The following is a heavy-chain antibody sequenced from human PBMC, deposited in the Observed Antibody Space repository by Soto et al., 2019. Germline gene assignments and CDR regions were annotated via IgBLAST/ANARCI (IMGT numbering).Heavy chain of an antibody. V-gene: IGHV4-34*01. CDR3: ARGTLRTDIVATIRDLNYSSENSYYFDY. CDR1: GGSFSGYY. CDR2: INHSGST. J-gene: IGHJ4*02. Sequence: SETLSLTCAVYGGSFSGYYWSWIRQPPGKGLEWIGEINHSGSTNYNPSLKSRVTISVDTSKNQFSLKLSSVTAADTAVYYCARGTLRTDIVATIRDLNYSSENSYYFDYWGQGTLVTVSS. D-gene: IGHD5-12*01.